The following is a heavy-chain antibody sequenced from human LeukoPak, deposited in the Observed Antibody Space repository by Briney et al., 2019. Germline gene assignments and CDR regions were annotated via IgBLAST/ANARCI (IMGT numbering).Heavy chain of an antibody. V-gene: IGHV4-59*01. CDR3: ARGAQLRFPRGAFDI. CDR1: GGAISSYY. D-gene: IGHD3-3*01. J-gene: IGHJ3*02. CDR2: IYYCAIN. Sequence: PSETLSLTCTVSGGAISSYYWSWIRQPPGKGLEWIGYIYYCAINHYNPSLKSRVTISVDTSKNHFSLKLSSVTAADTAVYYWARGAQLRFPRGAFDIWGQGTMVTVSS.